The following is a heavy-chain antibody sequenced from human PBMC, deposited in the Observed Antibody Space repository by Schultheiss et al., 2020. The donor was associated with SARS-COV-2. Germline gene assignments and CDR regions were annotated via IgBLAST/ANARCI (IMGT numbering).Heavy chain of an antibody. V-gene: IGHV3-13*01. D-gene: IGHD6-19*01. Sequence: GGSLRLSCAASGFTFSSYDMHWVRQATGKGLEWVSAIGTAGDTYYPGSVKGRFTISRDSAKNSLYLQMNSLRAEDTAVYYCARGKYSSGWDYYYGMDVWGQGTTVTVSS. CDR3: ARGKYSSGWDYYYGMDV. CDR1: GFTFSSYD. J-gene: IGHJ6*02. CDR2: IGTAGDT.